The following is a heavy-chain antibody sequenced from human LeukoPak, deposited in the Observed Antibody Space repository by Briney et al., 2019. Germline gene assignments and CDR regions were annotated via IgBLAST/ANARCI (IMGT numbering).Heavy chain of an antibody. CDR3: AKVLSSSWYTSGY. D-gene: IGHD6-13*01. CDR1: GFTFSSYA. Sequence: AGGSLRLSCAASGFTFSSYAMSWVRQAPGKGLEWVSAISGSGGSTYYADSVKGRFTISRDNSNNTLYLQMNSLRAEDTAVYYCAKVLSSSWYTSGYWGQGTLVTVSS. J-gene: IGHJ4*02. CDR2: ISGSGGST. V-gene: IGHV3-23*01.